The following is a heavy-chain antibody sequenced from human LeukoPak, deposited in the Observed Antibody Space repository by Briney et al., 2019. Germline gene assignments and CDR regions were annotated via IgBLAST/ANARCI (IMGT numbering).Heavy chain of an antibody. J-gene: IGHJ4*02. CDR2: IYYSGST. CDR1: GGSISSSSYY. D-gene: IGHD1-26*01. Sequence: SETLSLTCTVSGGSISSSSYYWGWIRQPPGKGLEWIGTIYYSGSTYYNPSLKSRVTISVDTSKNQFSLKLSSVTAADTAVYYCARQGSGNYLSPVNYWGQGTLGRVSS. V-gene: IGHV4-39*01. CDR3: ARQGSGNYLSPVNY.